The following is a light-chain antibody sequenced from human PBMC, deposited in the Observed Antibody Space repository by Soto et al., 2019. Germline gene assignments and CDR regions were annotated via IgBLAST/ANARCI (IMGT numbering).Light chain of an antibody. CDR1: QSVSSY. J-gene: IGKJ1*01. CDR3: QQRSNWPRT. CDR2: DAS. V-gene: IGKV3-11*01. Sequence: EIVLTQSPATLSSSPGERATLSCRASQSVSSYLAWYQQKPGQAPRLLNYDASDRATGIPARFSGSGFGTDFTLTISSLEPEDFAVYYCQQRSNWPRTFVQGTKVEIK.